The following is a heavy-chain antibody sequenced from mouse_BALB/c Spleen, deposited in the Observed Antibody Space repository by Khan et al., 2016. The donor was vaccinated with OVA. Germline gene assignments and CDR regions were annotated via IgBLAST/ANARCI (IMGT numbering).Heavy chain of an antibody. J-gene: IGHJ2*01. Sequence: QVQLQQSGAELATPGASVKMSCKASGYTFTTYWMHWVKQRPGQGLEWLGYINPTSGYTDYNEKFKDKATLSADKSSSTAYMQLSSLTSEDSAVYYCTRDRIDYWGQGTTLTVSS. CDR1: GYTFTTYW. V-gene: IGHV1-4*01. CDR2: INPTSGYT. CDR3: TRDRIDY.